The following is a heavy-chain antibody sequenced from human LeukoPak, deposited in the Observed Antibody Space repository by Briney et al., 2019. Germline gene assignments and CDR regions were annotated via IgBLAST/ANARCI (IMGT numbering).Heavy chain of an antibody. CDR1: GFTFSSYD. CDR2: IGTAVDP. V-gene: IGHV3-13*05. D-gene: IGHD5-18*01. Sequence: PGGSLRLSCAASGFTFSSYDMHWVRQATGKGLEWVSAIGTAVDPYYPGSVTGRFTISRENAKNSLYLQMNRLRAGDTAVYYWARDGIQGGMDVWGKGTTVTVSS. J-gene: IGHJ6*04. CDR3: ARDGIQGGMDV.